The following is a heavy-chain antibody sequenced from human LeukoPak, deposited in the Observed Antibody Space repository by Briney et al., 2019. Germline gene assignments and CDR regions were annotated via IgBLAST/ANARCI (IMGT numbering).Heavy chain of an antibody. CDR2: ISSSSSYI. V-gene: IGHV3-21*01. J-gene: IGHJ5*02. CDR1: GFTFSSYS. Sequence: GGSLRLSCAASGFTFSSYSMNWVRQAPGKGLEWVSSISSSSSYIYYADSVKGRFTISRDNAKNSLYLQMNSLRAEDTAVYYCASRATVTTDRFWFDPWGQGTLVTVSS. CDR3: ASRATVTTDRFWFDP. D-gene: IGHD4-11*01.